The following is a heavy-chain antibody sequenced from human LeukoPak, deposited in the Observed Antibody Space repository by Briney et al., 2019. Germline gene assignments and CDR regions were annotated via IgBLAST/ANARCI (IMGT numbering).Heavy chain of an antibody. V-gene: IGHV1-69*05. D-gene: IGHD5-12*01. CDR1: GGTFSSYA. CDR3: ARDLVATIVAPDAFDI. CDR2: IIPIFGTA. J-gene: IGHJ3*02. Sequence: ASVKVSCKASGGTFSSYANSWVRQAPGQGLEWMGRIIPIFGTANYAQKFQGRVTITTDESTSTAYMELSSLRSEDTAVYYCARDLVATIVAPDAFDIWGQGTMVTVSS.